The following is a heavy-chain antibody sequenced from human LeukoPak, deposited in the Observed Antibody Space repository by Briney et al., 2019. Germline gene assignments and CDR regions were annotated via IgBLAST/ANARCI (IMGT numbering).Heavy chain of an antibody. Sequence: PGGSLRLSCAASGFTFSSYAMSWVRQAPGKGLEWVSAISGSGGSTYYADSVKGRFTISRDNSKNTLYLQMNSLRAEDTAVYYCAKDGGITMIVVVAYHMDVWGKGTTVTVSS. CDR1: GFTFSSYA. V-gene: IGHV3-23*01. D-gene: IGHD3-22*01. CDR3: AKDGGITMIVVVAYHMDV. J-gene: IGHJ6*03. CDR2: ISGSGGST.